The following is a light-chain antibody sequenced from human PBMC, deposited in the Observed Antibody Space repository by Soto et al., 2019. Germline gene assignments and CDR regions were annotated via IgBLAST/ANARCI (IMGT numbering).Light chain of an antibody. CDR3: SSYEGSNIYV. V-gene: IGLV2-8*01. J-gene: IGLJ1*01. CDR1: SSDVGGYNF. Sequence: QSALAQPPSASGSPGQSVTISCTGTSSDVGGYNFVSWYQHHPGKAPKVIIYEVSKRPSGVPNRFSGSKSGNTASLTVSGLQAEDEADYYCSSYEGSNIYVFGTGTKVTVL. CDR2: EVS.